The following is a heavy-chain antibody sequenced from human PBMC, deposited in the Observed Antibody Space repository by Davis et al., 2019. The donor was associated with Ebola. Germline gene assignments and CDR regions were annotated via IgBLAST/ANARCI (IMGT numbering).Heavy chain of an antibody. D-gene: IGHD3-10*01. CDR2: ISSNSTNK. J-gene: IGHJ6*03. Sequence: PGGSLRLSCAASGFTFSDYYMSWIRQAPGKGPEWVSYISSNSTNKKYADSVKGRFAISRDDAKNSLYLQMNSLRAEDTAAYYCAREATVLLWFEELFETRGYSYMDVWGKGTTVTVSS. CDR1: GFTFSDYY. V-gene: IGHV3-11*05. CDR3: AREATVLLWFEELFETRGYSYMDV.